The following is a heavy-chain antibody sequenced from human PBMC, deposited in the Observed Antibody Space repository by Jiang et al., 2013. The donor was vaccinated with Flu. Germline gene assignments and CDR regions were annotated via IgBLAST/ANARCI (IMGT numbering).Heavy chain of an antibody. CDR1: GYTFTGYY. J-gene: IGHJ6*03. Sequence: SGAEVKKPGASVKVSCKASGYTFTGYYMHWVRQAPGQGLEWMGIINPSGGSTSYAQKFQGRVTMTRDTSTSTVYMELSSLRSEDTAVYYCASHLDYGDYVLYPHYYYMDVWGKGTTVTVSS. D-gene: IGHD4-17*01. V-gene: IGHV1-46*01. CDR2: INPSGGST. CDR3: ASHLDYGDYVLYPHYYYMDV.